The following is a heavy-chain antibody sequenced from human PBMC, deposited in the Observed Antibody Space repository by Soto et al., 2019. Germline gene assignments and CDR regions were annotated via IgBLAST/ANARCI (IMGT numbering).Heavy chain of an antibody. J-gene: IGHJ6*03. CDR3: AADSQLRYFDWAYYMDV. V-gene: IGHV1-58*02. D-gene: IGHD3-9*01. Sequence: SVKVSCKASGFTFTSSAMQWVRQARGQRLEWIGWIVVGSGNTNYAQKFQERVTINRDMSTSTAYMELSSLRSEDTAVYYCAADSQLRYFDWAYYMDVWGKGTTVTVSS. CDR1: GFTFTSSA. CDR2: IVVGSGNT.